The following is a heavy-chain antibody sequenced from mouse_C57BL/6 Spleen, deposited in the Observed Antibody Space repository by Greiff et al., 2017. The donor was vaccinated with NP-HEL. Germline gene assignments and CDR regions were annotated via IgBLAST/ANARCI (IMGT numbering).Heavy chain of an antibody. CDR2: IHPNSGST. J-gene: IGHJ2*01. D-gene: IGHD1-1*01. CDR1: GYTFTSYW. V-gene: IGHV1-64*01. CDR3: ARSPSYYYGSFDY. Sequence: QVQLKQSGAELVKPGASVKLSCKASGYTFTSYWMHWVKQRPGQGLEWIGMIHPNSGSTNYNEKFKSKATLTVDKSSSTAYMQLSSLTSEDSAVYYCARSPSYYYGSFDYWGQGTTLTVSS.